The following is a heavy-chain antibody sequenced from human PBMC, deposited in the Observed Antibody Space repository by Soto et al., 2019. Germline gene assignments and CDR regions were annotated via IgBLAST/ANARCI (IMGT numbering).Heavy chain of an antibody. V-gene: IGHV3-30-3*01. CDR1: GLTFSSYA. Sequence: GGSLRLSCAASGLTFSSYARHWVRQAPGKGLEWVAVISYDGSNKYYADSVKGRFTISRDNSKNTLYLQMNSLRAEDTAVYYCAILPKGSSYDYWGQGTLVTVSS. J-gene: IGHJ4*02. D-gene: IGHD6-13*01. CDR2: ISYDGSNK. CDR3: AILPKGSSYDY.